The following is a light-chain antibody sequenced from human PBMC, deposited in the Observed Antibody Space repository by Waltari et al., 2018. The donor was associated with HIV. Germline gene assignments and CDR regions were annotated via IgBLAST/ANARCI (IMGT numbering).Light chain of an antibody. CDR2: DVS. CDR1: SSDVGGYNY. CDR3: CSYAGSYTFDVV. J-gene: IGLJ2*01. V-gene: IGLV2-11*01. Sequence: QSALTQPRSVSGSPGQSVTISCTGTSSDVGGYNYVSRYQQHPGKAPKLMIYDVSKRPSGVPDRFSGSKSGNTASLTISGLQAEDEADYYCCSYAGSYTFDVVFGGGTKLTVL.